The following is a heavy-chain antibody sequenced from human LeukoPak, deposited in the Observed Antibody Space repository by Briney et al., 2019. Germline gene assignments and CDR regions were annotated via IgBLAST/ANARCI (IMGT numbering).Heavy chain of an antibody. J-gene: IGHJ4*02. D-gene: IGHD6-13*01. V-gene: IGHV4-59*08. CDR3: ARFAQNLAAAGNPFDY. Sequence: KPSETLSLTCTVSGGSISGYYWSWIRQPPGKGLDYIGYIYYSGTTNYNPSLKSRVTISVDTSKNQFSLKLSSVTAADTAVYYCARFAQNLAAAGNPFDYWGQGTLVTVSS. CDR1: GGSISGYY. CDR2: IYYSGTT.